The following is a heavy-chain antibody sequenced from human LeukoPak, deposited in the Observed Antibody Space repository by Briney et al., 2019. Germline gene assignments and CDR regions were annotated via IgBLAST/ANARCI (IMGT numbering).Heavy chain of an antibody. CDR1: GYTFTSYY. CDR2: INPSGGST. Sequence: ASVKVSCKASGYTFTSYYIHWVRQAPGQGLQWMGIINPSGGSTIYAQKFQGRVTVTRDTSTSTVYRELSSLRSEDTAVYYCARDQRSYDFWIGYGYYFGYWGQGTLVTVSS. CDR3: ARDQRSYDFWIGYGYYFGY. D-gene: IGHD3-3*01. J-gene: IGHJ4*02. V-gene: IGHV1-46*01.